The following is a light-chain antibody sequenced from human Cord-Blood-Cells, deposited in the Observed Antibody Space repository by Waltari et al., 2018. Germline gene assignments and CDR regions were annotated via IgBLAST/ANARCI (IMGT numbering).Light chain of an antibody. CDR1: QGISSY. J-gene: IGKJ3*01. CDR2: ATS. V-gene: IGKV1-8*01. Sequence: AIPLTQSQSSLSASTGDRVTITCRASQGISSYLAWYQQKPGNAPKLLIYATSTLQSGVPSRFSGSGSGTDFTLTISCLQSEDFATYYCQQYYSYPFLFGPGTKVDIK. CDR3: QQYYSYPFL.